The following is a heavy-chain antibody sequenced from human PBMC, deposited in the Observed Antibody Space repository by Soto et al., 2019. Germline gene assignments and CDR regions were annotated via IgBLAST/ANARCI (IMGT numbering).Heavy chain of an antibody. Sequence: GGSLRLSCAASGFTFSNAWMSWVRQAPGKGLEWVGRIKSKTDGGTTDYAAPVKGRFTISRDKSQNTLYLQMNSLRGEDTAVYHCARDPWDDNGGHDIPYYGMDVWGQGTTVTVSS. CDR1: GFTFSNAW. D-gene: IGHD2-8*01. CDR2: IKSKTDGGTT. CDR3: ARDPWDDNGGHDIPYYGMDV. V-gene: IGHV3-15*01. J-gene: IGHJ6*02.